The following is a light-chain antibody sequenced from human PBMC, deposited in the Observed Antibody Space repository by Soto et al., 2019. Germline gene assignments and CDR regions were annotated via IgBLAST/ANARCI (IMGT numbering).Light chain of an antibody. J-gene: IGKJ3*01. CDR3: QQYNTWPLT. Sequence: ETVMTQSPATLSVSPGERPTLSCRASQSVSSNLAWYQQKPGQAPRLLIYDASTRATGIPARFSGSGSGPEFTLAISSLQSEDFAVYYCQQYNTWPLTFGPGTKVDIK. V-gene: IGKV3-15*01. CDR2: DAS. CDR1: QSVSSN.